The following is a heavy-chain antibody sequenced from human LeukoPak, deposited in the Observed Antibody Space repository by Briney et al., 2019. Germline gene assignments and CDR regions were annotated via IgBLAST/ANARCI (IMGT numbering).Heavy chain of an antibody. Sequence: ASVKVSCKASGGTFSSYAISWVRQAPGQGLEWMGGIIPIFGTANYAQKFQGRVTITADESTSTAYMELSSLRSEDTAVYYCARDFNDYVWGSYRTGSGMDVWGQGTTVTVSS. CDR3: ARDFNDYVWGSYRTGSGMDV. D-gene: IGHD3-16*02. CDR1: GGTFSSYA. V-gene: IGHV1-69*13. J-gene: IGHJ6*02. CDR2: IIPIFGTA.